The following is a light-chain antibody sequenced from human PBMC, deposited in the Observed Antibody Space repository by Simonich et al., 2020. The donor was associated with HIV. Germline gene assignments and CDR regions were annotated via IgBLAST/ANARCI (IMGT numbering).Light chain of an antibody. V-gene: IGLV2-14*03. CDR3: SSYTSSSTWV. J-gene: IGLJ3*02. CDR2: YVS. Sequence: QSALTQPASVSGSPGQSITISCTGTSSYVGDYNYVSLYQKHPGKAPKLMLDYVSKRPSGVSNSVSGSKSGNTASLTISGLQAEDESDYYCSSYTSSSTWVFGGGTKLTVL. CDR1: SSYVGDYNY.